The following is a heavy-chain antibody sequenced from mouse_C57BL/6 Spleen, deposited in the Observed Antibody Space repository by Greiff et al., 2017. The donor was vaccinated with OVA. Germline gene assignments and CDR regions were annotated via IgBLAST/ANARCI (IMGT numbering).Heavy chain of an antibody. J-gene: IGHJ4*01. CDR3: APHYYGRAMDY. CDR1: GYTFTSYD. Sequence: VQLQQSGPELVKPGASVKLSCKASGYTFTSYDINWVKQRPGQGLEWIGWIYPRDGSTKYNEKFQGQATLTVDTSSSTAYMELHSLTSEDSAVYFCAPHYYGRAMDYWGQGTSVTVSS. CDR2: IYPRDGST. V-gene: IGHV1-85*01. D-gene: IGHD1-2*01.